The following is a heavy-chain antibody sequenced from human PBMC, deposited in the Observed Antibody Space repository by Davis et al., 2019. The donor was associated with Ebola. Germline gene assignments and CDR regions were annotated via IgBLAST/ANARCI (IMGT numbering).Heavy chain of an antibody. J-gene: IGHJ5*02. V-gene: IGHV3-23*01. CDR3: AKDRYGSGRVSLNWFDP. CDR1: GFTSSNYP. D-gene: IGHD3-10*01. Sequence: GESLKISCEVSGFTSSNYPMGWVRQAPGEGLEWVSGISVGGSDTYYTESVKGRLIISRDNSKKTVYLNMNSLRAEDTAVYYCAKDRYGSGRVSLNWFDPRGQGTLVTVSS. CDR2: ISVGGSDT.